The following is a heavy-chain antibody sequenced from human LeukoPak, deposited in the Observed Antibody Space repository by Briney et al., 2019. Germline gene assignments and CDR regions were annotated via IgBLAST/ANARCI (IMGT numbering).Heavy chain of an antibody. CDR3: ARTAARLGEDFDY. V-gene: IGHV3-53*01. J-gene: IGHJ4*02. D-gene: IGHD6-6*01. CDR1: GFTVSSNY. CDR2: IYSGGST. Sequence: QPGGSLRLSCAASGFTVSSNYMSWVRQAPGKGLEWVSVIYSGGSTYYADSVKGRFTISRDNSKNTLYLQMNSLRAEDTAVYYCARTAARLGEDFDYWGQGTLVTGSS.